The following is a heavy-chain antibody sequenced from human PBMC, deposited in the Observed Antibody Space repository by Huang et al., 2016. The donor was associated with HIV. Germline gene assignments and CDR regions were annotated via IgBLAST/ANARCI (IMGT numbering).Heavy chain of an antibody. Sequence: QVQLVQSGAEVKKPGSSVKVSCKASGGTFSNYAISWVRQAPGHGLEWMVWIIPIFGTANYAQKFQGRGTITADESTSTAYMELSSLRSEDTVVYYCARDSPPNWYYDSSGYYANWGQGTLVTVSS. D-gene: IGHD3-22*01. CDR2: IIPIFGTA. J-gene: IGHJ4*02. CDR3: ARDSPPNWYYDSSGYYAN. V-gene: IGHV1-69*13. CDR1: GGTFSNYA.